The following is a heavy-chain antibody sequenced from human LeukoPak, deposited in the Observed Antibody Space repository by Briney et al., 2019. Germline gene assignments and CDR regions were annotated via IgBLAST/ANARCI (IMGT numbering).Heavy chain of an antibody. V-gene: IGHV3-33*01. CDR1: GFTFSSYG. Sequence: GGSLRLSCAASGFTFSSYGMHWVRQAPGEGLEWVAVIWYDGSNKYYADSVKGRFTISRDNSKNTLYLQMNSLRAEDTAVYYCAREGMYYDILTGDYGMDVWGQGTTVTVSS. D-gene: IGHD3-9*01. CDR3: AREGMYYDILTGDYGMDV. CDR2: IWYDGSNK. J-gene: IGHJ6*02.